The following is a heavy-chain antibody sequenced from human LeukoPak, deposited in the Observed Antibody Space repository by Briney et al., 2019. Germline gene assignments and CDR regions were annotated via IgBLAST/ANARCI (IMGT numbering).Heavy chain of an antibody. J-gene: IGHJ4*02. D-gene: IGHD2-2*01. Sequence: ASLKVSCKVSGYTVTEVAMHWVRQAPGKGLEWIGGFHPEDGETIYAQKFQGRVTMTEGTSTDTAYMNLSSLRSEDTAVYYCATAASSGYAFDYWGQGTLVTVSS. CDR1: GYTVTEVA. CDR3: ATAASSGYAFDY. V-gene: IGHV1-24*01. CDR2: FHPEDGET.